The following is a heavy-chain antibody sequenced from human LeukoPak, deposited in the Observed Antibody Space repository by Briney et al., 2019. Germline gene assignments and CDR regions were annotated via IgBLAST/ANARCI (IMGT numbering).Heavy chain of an antibody. CDR2: ISYDGSSK. Sequence: PGGSLRLSCAASGFTFRTYGMHWVRQAPGKGLEWVAAISYDGSSKFYVDSVKGRFTISRDNSKNTLYLQMNSLRAEDTAVYYCAKVLSLRHFDWVLYIDHWGQGTLVTVSS. V-gene: IGHV3-33*06. J-gene: IGHJ4*02. CDR1: GFTFRTYG. CDR3: AKVLSLRHFDWVLYIDH. D-gene: IGHD3-9*01.